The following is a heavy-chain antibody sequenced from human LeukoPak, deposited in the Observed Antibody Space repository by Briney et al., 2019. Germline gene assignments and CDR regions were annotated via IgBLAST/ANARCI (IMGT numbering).Heavy chain of an antibody. CDR1: GGSIGSYY. Sequence: SETLSLTCTVSGGSIGSYYWSWIRQPAGKGLEWIGRIYTSGSTNYNPSLKSRVTMSVDTSKNQFSLKLSSVTAADTAVYYCARRLRLRNPGGDAFDIWGQGTVVTVSS. V-gene: IGHV4-4*07. CDR3: ARRLRLRNPGGDAFDI. J-gene: IGHJ3*02. CDR2: IYTSGST. D-gene: IGHD5/OR15-5a*01.